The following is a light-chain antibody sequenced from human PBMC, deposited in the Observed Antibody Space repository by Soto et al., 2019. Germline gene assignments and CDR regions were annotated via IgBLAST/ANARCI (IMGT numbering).Light chain of an antibody. Sequence: QSALTQPPSASGTPRQRVTLSCSGSSSKIGSNTVNWYQQLPGTAPNLLIYSNNQRPSGVPDRFSGSKSGTSASLAISGLQSEDEADYYCAAWDDSLNAYVFGTGTKVTVL. CDR2: SNN. J-gene: IGLJ1*01. CDR3: AAWDDSLNAYV. V-gene: IGLV1-44*01. CDR1: SSKIGSNT.